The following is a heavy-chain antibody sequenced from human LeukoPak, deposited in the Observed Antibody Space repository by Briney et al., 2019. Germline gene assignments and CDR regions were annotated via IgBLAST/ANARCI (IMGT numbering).Heavy chain of an antibody. CDR3: ATTRLVPLYYYGMDV. CDR2: IGPGDGET. J-gene: IGHJ6*02. CDR1: EYSLTELS. D-gene: IGHD3-9*01. V-gene: IGHV1-24*01. Sequence: ASVKVSCKVSEYSLTELSIHWVRQAPGKGLEWMGCIGPGDGETNYAQKFQGRVTMTEDTSTDTAYMELSSLRSDDTAVYYCATTRLVPLYYYGMDVWGQGTTVAVSS.